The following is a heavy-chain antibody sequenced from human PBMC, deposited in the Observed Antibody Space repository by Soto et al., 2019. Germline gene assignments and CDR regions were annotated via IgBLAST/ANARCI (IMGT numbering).Heavy chain of an antibody. D-gene: IGHD2-15*01. CDR3: AKQAVVVAATPWFAP. CDR1: GFPFSTCA. Sequence: EVQLLESGGGLVQPGGSLRLSCAASGFPFSTCAMNWVRQAPGKGLEWVSSISGDGRNTYYGDSVKGRFTVSRDNSKNTLYLQINSLRADDTAVYYCAKQAVVVAATPWFAPWGQGTLVTVSS. V-gene: IGHV3-23*01. CDR2: ISGDGRNT. J-gene: IGHJ5*02.